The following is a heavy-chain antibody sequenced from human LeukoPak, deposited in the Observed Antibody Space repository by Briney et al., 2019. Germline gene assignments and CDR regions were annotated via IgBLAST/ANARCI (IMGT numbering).Heavy chain of an antibody. CDR1: GYTFTSFD. V-gene: IGHV1-8*01. J-gene: IGHJ6*02. CDR3: ATDQRGAGLGFVYGSGSFNGLDV. CDR2: MAPTSGRT. Sequence: GASVKVSCKASGYTFTSFDINWVRQATGQGLEWMGWMAPTSGRTGYAETFRGRVTMTRDTSKSTAYMELSSLTSDDTAVYYCATDQRGAGLGFVYGSGSFNGLDVWGPGTTVTVSS. D-gene: IGHD3-10*01.